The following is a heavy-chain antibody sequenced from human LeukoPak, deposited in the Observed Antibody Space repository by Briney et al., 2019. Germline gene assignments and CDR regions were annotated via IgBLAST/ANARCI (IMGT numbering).Heavy chain of an antibody. J-gene: IGHJ4*02. D-gene: IGHD3-22*01. CDR2: ISGSGGST. CDR1: GFTFSSYT. Sequence: GGSLRLSCAASGFTFSSYTMSWIRQAPGERLEWVSAISGSGGSTYYADSVKGRFTISRDNSKNTLYLQMNSLRAEDTAVYYCAKKGYYDGSGYYMYYFDHWGQGTLVTVSS. CDR3: AKKGYYDGSGYYMYYFDH. V-gene: IGHV3-23*01.